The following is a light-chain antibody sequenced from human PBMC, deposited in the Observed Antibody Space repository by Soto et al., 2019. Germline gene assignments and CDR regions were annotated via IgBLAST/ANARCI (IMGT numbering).Light chain of an antibody. CDR2: GAS. J-gene: IGKJ5*01. CDR1: QSVSSN. Sequence: EIVMTQSPATLSVSPGERVTLSCRASQSVSSNLAWYQQKSGQAPMLLIYGASTRATGIPARFSGSGSGTEFTLTISSLQSEDFAIYYCQQYNKWPPVTFGQGTRLEIK. CDR3: QQYNKWPPVT. V-gene: IGKV3-15*01.